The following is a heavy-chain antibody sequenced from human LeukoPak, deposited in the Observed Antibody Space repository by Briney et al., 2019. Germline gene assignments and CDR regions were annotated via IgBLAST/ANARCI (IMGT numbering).Heavy chain of an antibody. CDR3: ARGGYSGSYYRFD. CDR2: IDKEGSAA. Sequence: GGSLRLSCVSSGFIFTNYWMHWVRQLPGKGPVWVGRIDKEGSAAFYAESVKGRFTISRDNVKSTVYLQMNSLTAEDTAVYHCARGGYSGSYYRFDWGQGTLVTVSS. J-gene: IGHJ4*02. V-gene: IGHV3-74*01. CDR1: GFIFTNYW. D-gene: IGHD1-26*01.